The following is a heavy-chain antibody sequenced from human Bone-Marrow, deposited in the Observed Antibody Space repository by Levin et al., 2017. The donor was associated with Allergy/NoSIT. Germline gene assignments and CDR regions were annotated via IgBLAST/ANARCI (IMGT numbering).Heavy chain of an antibody. V-gene: IGHV3-9*01. D-gene: IGHD2-8*01. Sequence: SLKISCAASGFTFDDYAMHWVRQAPGKGLEWVSGIFWNSDSIGYADSVRGRFTISRDNAKNSLYLQMNSLKPEDTAFYYCVKDHGRMTAALYYWGQGTLVTVSS. CDR2: IFWNSDSI. J-gene: IGHJ4*02. CDR1: GFTFDDYA. CDR3: VKDHGRMTAALYY.